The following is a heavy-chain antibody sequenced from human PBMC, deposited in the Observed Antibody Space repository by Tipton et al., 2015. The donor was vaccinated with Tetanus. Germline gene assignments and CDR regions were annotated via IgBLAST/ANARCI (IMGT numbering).Heavy chain of an antibody. CDR3: ARGRKGSRDTVDRGPTRKKYNWFDS. CDR1: GGSISSSSYY. Sequence: TLSLTCIVSGGSISSSSYYWGWIRQPPGKGLEWIGSISYKGSTYYNPSLKSRVTMSVDTSKNQVSLKLSSVTAADTAVYFCARGRKGSRDTVDRGPTRKKYNWFDSWGQGTLVTVSS. D-gene: IGHD3-10*01. CDR2: ISYKGST. J-gene: IGHJ5*01. V-gene: IGHV4-39*01.